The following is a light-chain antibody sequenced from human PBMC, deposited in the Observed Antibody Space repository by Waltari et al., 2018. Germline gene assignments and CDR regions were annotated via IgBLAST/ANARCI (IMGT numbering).Light chain of an antibody. CDR3: AAWDDSLNGYV. CDR1: SSSIGSNT. J-gene: IGLJ1*01. CDR2: SIN. Sequence: QSVLTQSPSPSGTPGQRVVISCSGSSSSIGSNTVNWYQQLPGTAPKLLIYSINQRPSGVPDRFSGSKSGTSASLAISGLQSEDEADYYCAAWDDSLNGYVFGTGTKVTVL. V-gene: IGLV1-44*01.